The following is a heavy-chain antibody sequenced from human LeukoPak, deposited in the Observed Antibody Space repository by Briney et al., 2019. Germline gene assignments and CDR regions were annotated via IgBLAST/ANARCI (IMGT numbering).Heavy chain of an antibody. CDR3: ASGAGCGY. D-gene: IGHD2-15*01. V-gene: IGHV3-7*03. CDR1: GFTFSSYW. Sequence: GGSLRLSCAASGFTFSSYWMTWVRQAPGKGREWVANIKQDGSERNYVDSVKGRFTISRDNAKNSLYLQMNTLRDEDTAMYYCASGAGCGYWGQGTLVTVSS. CDR2: IKQDGSER. J-gene: IGHJ4*02.